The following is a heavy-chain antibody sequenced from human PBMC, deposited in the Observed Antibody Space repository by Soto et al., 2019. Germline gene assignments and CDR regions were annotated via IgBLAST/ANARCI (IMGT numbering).Heavy chain of an antibody. J-gene: IGHJ4*02. CDR2: ISSSGDT. CDR3: AKGSGGSQYSGLDY. V-gene: IGHV3-23*01. CDR1: EFTFSNYA. D-gene: IGHD2-15*01. Sequence: VQMLESGGGLVQPGGSLRLSCAASEFTFSNYAMTWVSQAPGKGLEWVSVISSSGDTYYADSVKGRFTISRDNSRNTLYLQMNSLRAEDSAVYYCAKGSGGSQYSGLDYWGQGSLVTVSS.